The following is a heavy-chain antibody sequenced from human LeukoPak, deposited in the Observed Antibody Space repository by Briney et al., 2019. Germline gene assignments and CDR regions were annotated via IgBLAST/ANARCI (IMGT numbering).Heavy chain of an antibody. CDR2: IWYDGSNK. CDR1: GFTFSDYG. D-gene: IGHD6-19*01. J-gene: IGHJ1*01. V-gene: IGHV3-33*06. CDR3: AKSLSLAGAEYFHH. Sequence: GRSLRLSCAASGFTFSDYGMHWVRQAPGKGLEWVAVIWYDGSNKYYADSVKGRFTISRDNSKNTLYLQMNSLRAEDTAVYYCAKSLSLAGAEYFHHWGQGTLVTVSS.